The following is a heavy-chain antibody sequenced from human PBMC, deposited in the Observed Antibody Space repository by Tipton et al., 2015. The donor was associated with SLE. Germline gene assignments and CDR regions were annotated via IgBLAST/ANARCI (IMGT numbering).Heavy chain of an antibody. D-gene: IGHD3-22*01. CDR2: IYYSGST. CDR1: GGSVSSGSYY. CDR3: ARETNYYDSSMDH. V-gene: IGHV4-61*01. J-gene: IGHJ4*02. Sequence: TLSLTCTVSGGSVSSGSYYWSWIRQPPGKGLEWIGYIYYSGSTNYNPSLKSRVTISVDTSKNQFSLKLSSVTAADTAVYYCARETNYYDSSMDHWGQGTLVTVSS.